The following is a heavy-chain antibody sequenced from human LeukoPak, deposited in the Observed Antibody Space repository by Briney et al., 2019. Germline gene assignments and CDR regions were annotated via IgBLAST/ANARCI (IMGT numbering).Heavy chain of an antibody. CDR1: GGPIDSGGYY. Sequence: SETRSLTCTVSGGPIDSGGYYWAWIRQPPGKGLEWIGSIYYTGRTHYNPSLNSRVTISADTSKNQFSLKLSSVTAADTAVYYCARARGYSYANDYWGQGSLVTVSS. D-gene: IGHD6-13*01. CDR3: ARARGYSYANDY. CDR2: IYYTGRT. V-gene: IGHV4-39*01. J-gene: IGHJ4*02.